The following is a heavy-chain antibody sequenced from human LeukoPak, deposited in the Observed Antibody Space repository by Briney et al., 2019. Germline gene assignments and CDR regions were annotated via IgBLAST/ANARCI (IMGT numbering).Heavy chain of an antibody. D-gene: IGHD2-2*01. CDR3: ARSGDIVVVPAATNNWFDP. CDR1: GGTFSSYA. V-gene: IGHV1-69*13. CDR2: IIPIFGTA. Sequence: SVKVSRKASGGTFSSYAISWVRQAPGQGLEWMGGIIPIFGTANYAQKFQSRVTITADESTSTAYMELSSLRSEDTAVYYCARSGDIVVVPAATNNWFDPWGQGTLVTVSS. J-gene: IGHJ5*02.